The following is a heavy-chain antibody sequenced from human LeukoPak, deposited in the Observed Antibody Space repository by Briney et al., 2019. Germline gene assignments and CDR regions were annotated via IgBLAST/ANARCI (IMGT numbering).Heavy chain of an antibody. Sequence: GGSLRLSCAASGFTFSSYAMSWVRQAPGKGLEWVSGISGSGDNTYYADSVKGRFTISRDNSRNTLYVQVNSLGTEDTAAYYCAKGSYYDSSGSFYFDYWGQGTLVTVSS. J-gene: IGHJ4*02. CDR1: GFTFSSYA. D-gene: IGHD3-22*01. CDR2: ISGSGDNT. CDR3: AKGSYYDSSGSFYFDY. V-gene: IGHV3-23*01.